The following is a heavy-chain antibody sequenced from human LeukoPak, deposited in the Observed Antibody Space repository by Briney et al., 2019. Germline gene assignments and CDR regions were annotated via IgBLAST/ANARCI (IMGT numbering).Heavy chain of an antibody. D-gene: IGHD2-15*01. CDR1: GFSFSSYA. V-gene: IGHV3-23*01. Sequence: PGGSLRLSCAASGFSFSSYAMSWVRQAPGRGLEWVSAICGSGTNTYYADSVKGRFTISRDNSKNTLDLQMNSLRAEDTAVYYCAKAGGGNCFSSLDFWGQGTLVTASS. CDR3: AKAGGGNCFSSLDF. J-gene: IGHJ4*02. CDR2: ICGSGTNT.